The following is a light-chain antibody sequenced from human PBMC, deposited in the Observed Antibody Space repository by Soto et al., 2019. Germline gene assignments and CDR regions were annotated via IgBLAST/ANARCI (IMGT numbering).Light chain of an antibody. CDR2: VAS. J-gene: IGKJ2*01. CDR3: QQYGGVPYT. Sequence: EIVMTQSPATLSVSPGERATLSCRASQSIGNNLAWYQHKPGQTPRLLIYVASTRATGIPARFSGSGSGTDFTLTISRLEPEDFAIYYCQQYGGVPYTFGQGTKLEIK. CDR1: QSIGNN. V-gene: IGKV3-15*01.